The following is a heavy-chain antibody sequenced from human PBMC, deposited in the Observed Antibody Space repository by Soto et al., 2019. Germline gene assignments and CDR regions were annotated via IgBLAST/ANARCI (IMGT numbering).Heavy chain of an antibody. V-gene: IGHV3-21*01. CDR1: GFTFSSYS. Sequence: GGSLRLSCAASGFTFSSYSMNWVRQAPGKGLEWVSSISSSSSYIYYADSVKGRFTISRDNAKNSLYLQMNSLRAEDTAVYYCARDRGYTGSWSSPVSYYYGMDVWAQGTTVTVCS. J-gene: IGHJ6*02. D-gene: IGHD6-13*01. CDR3: ARDRGYTGSWSSPVSYYYGMDV. CDR2: ISSSSSYI.